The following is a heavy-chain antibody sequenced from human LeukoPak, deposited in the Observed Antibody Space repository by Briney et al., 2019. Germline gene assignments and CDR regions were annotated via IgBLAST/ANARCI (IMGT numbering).Heavy chain of an antibody. J-gene: IGHJ5*02. CDR1: GYTFTSYS. Sequence: ASVKVSCKASGYTFTSYSMHWVRQAPGQGLEWMGIINPSGGSTSYAQKFQGRVTMTRDMSTSTVYMELSSLRSEDTAVYYCARAYCTSTSCYSGWPWGQGTLVTVS. CDR2: INPSGGST. V-gene: IGHV1-46*01. CDR3: ARAYCTSTSCYSGWP. D-gene: IGHD2-2*01.